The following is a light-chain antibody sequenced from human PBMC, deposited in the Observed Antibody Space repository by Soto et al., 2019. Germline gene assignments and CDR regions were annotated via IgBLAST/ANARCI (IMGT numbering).Light chain of an antibody. CDR2: NAS. Sequence: DIQMTQSPSTLSASVGDRVTITCRASHSISSWLAWYQQKPGKAPKFLMYNASTLESGVPSRFSGRGSGTEFTLTISSLQPDDFVTYYCQQFSSYPLTFGGGTKVEIK. V-gene: IGKV1-5*03. J-gene: IGKJ4*01. CDR3: QQFSSYPLT. CDR1: HSISSW.